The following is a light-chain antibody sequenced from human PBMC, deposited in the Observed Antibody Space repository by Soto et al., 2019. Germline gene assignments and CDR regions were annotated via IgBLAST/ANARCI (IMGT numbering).Light chain of an antibody. CDR1: HSVSSSY. J-gene: IGKJ4*01. V-gene: IGKV3-20*01. Sequence: DIVLTQSPGTLSFSPGVRAALSCRASHSVSSSYLAWYQQKPGHAPRLLIYAASNRATGVPDRFSGSGSGTDFTLTISRLEPEDFAVYYCQQNDNSPLTFGGGTKVDIK. CDR3: QQNDNSPLT. CDR2: AAS.